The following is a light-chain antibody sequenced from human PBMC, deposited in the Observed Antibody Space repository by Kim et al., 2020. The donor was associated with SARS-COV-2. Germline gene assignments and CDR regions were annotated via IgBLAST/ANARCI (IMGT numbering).Light chain of an antibody. Sequence: DIVMTQSPATLSVSPGERATLSCRASQSITTDLAWYQQKPGQAPRLLLYDASTGATGIPARFSGSGSGTEFTLTINSPQSEDSAVYFCQQYYIWPTTFGQGTRLEIK. CDR1: QSITTD. CDR3: QQYYIWPTT. CDR2: DAS. J-gene: IGKJ5*01. V-gene: IGKV3-15*01.